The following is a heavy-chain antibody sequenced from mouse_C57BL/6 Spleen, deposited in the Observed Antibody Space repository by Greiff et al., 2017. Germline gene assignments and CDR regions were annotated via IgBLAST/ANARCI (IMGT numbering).Heavy chain of an antibody. CDR2: ISDGGSYT. CDR3: ARDRQLITTVDYAMDY. V-gene: IGHV5-4*01. J-gene: IGHJ4*01. Sequence: VQLKESGGGLVKPGGSLKLSCAASGFTFSSYAMSWVRQTPEQRLEWVATISDGGSYTYYPDNVQGRFTISRDNAKNNLYLQMSHLKSEDTAMYYCARDRQLITTVDYAMDYWGQGTSVTVSS. D-gene: IGHD1-1*01. CDR1: GFTFSSYA.